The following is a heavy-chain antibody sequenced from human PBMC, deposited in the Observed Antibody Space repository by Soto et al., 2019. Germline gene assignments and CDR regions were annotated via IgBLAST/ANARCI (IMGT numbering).Heavy chain of an antibody. J-gene: IGHJ3*01. CDR2: LYDVDGS. V-gene: IGHV3-53*01. CDR1: GLTVSGKKY. D-gene: IGHD1-1*01. Sequence: DVQLVESGGGLIQPGESLRLSCAAFGLTVSGKKYVAWVRQAPGKGLEWVSALYDVDGSFYADSVKGRFTTSSDSSKTTVYLQMNGLRPDDTAVYYCASWHEREHDYDVWGQGTTVTVSS. CDR3: ASWHEREHDYDV.